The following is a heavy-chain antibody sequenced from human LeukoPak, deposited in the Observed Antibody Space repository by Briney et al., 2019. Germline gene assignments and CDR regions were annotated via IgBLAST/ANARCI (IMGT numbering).Heavy chain of an antibody. CDR1: RYTFTGYY. J-gene: IGHJ5*02. CDR2: INPNSGGT. Sequence: ASVKVSCQASRYTFTGYYMHWVRQAAGQGLEWMGWINPNSGGTNYAQKFQGRVTMTRDTSISTAYMELSRLRSDDTAVYYCARGGYCSSTSCYRRNWFDPWGQGTLVTVSS. D-gene: IGHD2-2*02. V-gene: IGHV1-2*02. CDR3: ARGGYCSSTSCYRRNWFDP.